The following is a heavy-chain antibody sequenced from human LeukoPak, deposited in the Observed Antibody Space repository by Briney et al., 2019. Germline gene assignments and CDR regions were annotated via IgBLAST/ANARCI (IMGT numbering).Heavy chain of an antibody. CDR1: GFTFSSYS. Sequence: GGSLRLSCAASGFTFSSYSMNWVRQAPGKGLEWVSSISSSSSYIYYADSVQGRFTISRDNAEDSVYLQMNSLRVEDTAVYYCARTYDFGIGPPGDAFDNWGQGTLVTVFS. CDR3: ARTYDFGIGPPGDAFDN. J-gene: IGHJ3*02. D-gene: IGHD3-3*01. CDR2: ISSSSSYI. V-gene: IGHV3-21*01.